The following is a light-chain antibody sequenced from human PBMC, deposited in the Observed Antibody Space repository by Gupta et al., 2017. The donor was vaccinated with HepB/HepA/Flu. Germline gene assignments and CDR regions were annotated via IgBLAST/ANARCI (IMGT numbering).Light chain of an antibody. J-gene: IGLJ2*01. CDR1: TSNIGSNS. V-gene: IGLV1-44*01. CDR2: KNN. Sequence: SVLTQPPSMSDTPGQMVTMSFSGTTSNIGSNSESWYQQLPGTTPRLVIFKNNQRPSGVPERFSGFRAGPSASLVIDGLQSEDEAVYHCALWDDSLNGVIFGGGTKLTVL. CDR3: ALWDDSLNGVI.